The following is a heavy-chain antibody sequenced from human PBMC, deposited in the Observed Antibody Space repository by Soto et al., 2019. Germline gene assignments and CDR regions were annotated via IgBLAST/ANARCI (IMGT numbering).Heavy chain of an antibody. J-gene: IGHJ4*02. CDR2: IIPIFGTA. CDR1: GGTFSSYA. CDR3: AREAGRWPQQPFDY. V-gene: IGHV1-69*01. D-gene: IGHD1-1*01. Sequence: QVQLVQSGAEVKKPGSSVKVSCKASGGTFSSYAISWVRQAPGQGLEWMGGIIPIFGTANYAQKFQGRVTITADESTSKAYMELSRLRSEDTAVYYCAREAGRWPQQPFDYWGQGTLVTVSS.